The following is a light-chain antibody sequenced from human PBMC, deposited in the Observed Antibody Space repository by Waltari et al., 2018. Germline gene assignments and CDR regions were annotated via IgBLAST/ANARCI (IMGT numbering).Light chain of an antibody. CDR3: QSYDGSNWV. CDR1: SGSIADNY. Sequence: NFMLTQPHSVSESPGKTVTISCTGSSGSIADNYVQWYQQRPGSAPTTVIFEDNRRPPGVPDRFSGSIDSSSNSASLAISGLKTEDEADYYCQSYDGSNWVFGGGTKLTVL. V-gene: IGLV6-57*02. CDR2: EDN. J-gene: IGLJ3*02.